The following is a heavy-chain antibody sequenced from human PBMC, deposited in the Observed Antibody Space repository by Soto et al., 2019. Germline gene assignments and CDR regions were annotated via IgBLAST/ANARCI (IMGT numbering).Heavy chain of an antibody. J-gene: IGHJ4*02. CDR2: ISYDGSNK. CDR1: GFTFSSYA. CDR3: ARDPERSYCSSTSCYPYYFDY. D-gene: IGHD2-2*01. V-gene: IGHV3-30-3*01. Sequence: RGSLRLSCAASGFTFSSYAMHWVRQAPGKGLEWVAVISYDGSNKYYADSVKGRFTISRDNSKNTLYLQMNSLRAEDTAVYYCARDPERSYCSSTSCYPYYFDYWGQGTLVTVSS.